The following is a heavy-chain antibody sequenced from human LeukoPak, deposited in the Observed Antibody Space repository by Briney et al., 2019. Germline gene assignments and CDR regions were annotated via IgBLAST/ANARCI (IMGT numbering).Heavy chain of an antibody. V-gene: IGHV3-7*05. Sequence: PGGSLRLSCAASGFTSTSYWMTWVRQAPGKGLHWVANINHDETDKNYADSVKGRFTISRDNAKRSVFLQMNSLRAEDTGLYYCAREDWGPRFDPRGQGTLVTVSS. CDR1: GFTSTSYW. CDR2: INHDETDK. CDR3: AREDWGPRFDP. D-gene: IGHD7-27*01. J-gene: IGHJ5*02.